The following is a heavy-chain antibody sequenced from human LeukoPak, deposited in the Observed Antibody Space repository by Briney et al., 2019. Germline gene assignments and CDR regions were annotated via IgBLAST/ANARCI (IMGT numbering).Heavy chain of an antibody. J-gene: IGHJ4*02. V-gene: IGHV3-7*05. CDR2: IKKDGSDQ. CDR3: TTYYDSGPSKD. D-gene: IGHD3-22*01. CDR1: GFTISSYW. Sequence: WGSLRLSCAASGFTISSYWMTWVRQAPGKGLEWVANIKKDGSDQYYGDSVKGRFSISRDNTKNSLFLQMNSLRAEDTAMYYCTTYYDSGPSKDWGQGTLVTVSS.